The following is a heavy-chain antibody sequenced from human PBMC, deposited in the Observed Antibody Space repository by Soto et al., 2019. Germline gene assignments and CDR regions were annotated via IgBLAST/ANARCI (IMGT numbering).Heavy chain of an antibody. CDR1: GYTFSIYA. Sequence: QVQLVQSGADLKKPGASVQVSCKTSGYTFSIYAINWVRQAPGQGLEWMGWISSYNSYNGDTKYARMLQDRLTMTIDTSTATAYMELRSLRSDDTAVYYCARSELERGEVGYYGMDVWGQGTTVTVSS. CDR3: ARSELERGEVGYYGMDV. V-gene: IGHV1-18*04. CDR2: ISSYNSYNGDT. J-gene: IGHJ6*02. D-gene: IGHD3-16*01.